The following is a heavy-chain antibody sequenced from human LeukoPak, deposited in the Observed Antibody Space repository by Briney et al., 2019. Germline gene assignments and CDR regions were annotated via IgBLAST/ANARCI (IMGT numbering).Heavy chain of an antibody. CDR3: ARDGAVAAGYFDY. CDR1: GFTFSSYA. V-gene: IGHV3-30-3*01. Sequence: PGGSLRLSCAASGFTFSSYAMHWVRQAPGKGLEWVAVISCDGSNKHYADSVKGRFTISRDNSKNTLYLQMNSLRAEDTAVYYCARDGAVAAGYFDYWGQGTLVTVSS. D-gene: IGHD6-19*01. J-gene: IGHJ4*02. CDR2: ISCDGSNK.